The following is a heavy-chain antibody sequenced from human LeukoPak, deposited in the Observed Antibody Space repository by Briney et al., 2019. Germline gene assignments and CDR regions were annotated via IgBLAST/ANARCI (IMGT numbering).Heavy chain of an antibody. CDR3: AGLYGSGSYYGY. D-gene: IGHD3-10*01. J-gene: IGHJ4*02. Sequence: SETLSLTCTVSGDSTNSSNYYWGWIRQPPGKGLEWIGNIYYSGSTYYKPSLKSRVTISVDTSKNQFSLKLSSVTAADTAVYYCAGLYGSGSYYGYWGQGTLVTVSS. V-gene: IGHV4-39*01. CDR2: IYYSGST. CDR1: GDSTNSSNYY.